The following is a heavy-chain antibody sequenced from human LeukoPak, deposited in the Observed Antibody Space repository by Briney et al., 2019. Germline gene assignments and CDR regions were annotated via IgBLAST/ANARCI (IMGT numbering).Heavy chain of an antibody. CDR2: INHSGST. J-gene: IGHJ6*03. Sequence: SETLSLTCAVYGGSFSDYYWSWIRQPPGKGLEWIGEINHSGSTNYNPSLKSRLTISVDTSKNQFSLKLSSVTAADTAVYYCARLPVTMVRGVIMSYYYNYMDVWGKGTTVTVSS. V-gene: IGHV4-34*01. CDR3: ARLPVTMVRGVIMSYYYNYMDV. CDR1: GGSFSDYY. D-gene: IGHD3-10*01.